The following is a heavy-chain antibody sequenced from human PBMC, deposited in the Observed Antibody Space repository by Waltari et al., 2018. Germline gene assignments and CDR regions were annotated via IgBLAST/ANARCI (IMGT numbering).Heavy chain of an antibody. CDR3: AKEIPRLGVTGKSGGFGQ. CDR2: VSASGGSS. V-gene: IGHV3-23*01. D-gene: IGHD2-15*01. CDR1: GFTFSSSA. J-gene: IGHJ4*02. Sequence: EVQLLESGGGLVQPGGSLRLSCAASGFTFSSSAMSWSRQAPGEVLGWVSAVSASGGSSYYADSIEGRFTISGDDSKDPLYLQMNGLRAEDPAIYYCAKEIPRLGVTGKSGGFGQWGQGTLVTVSS.